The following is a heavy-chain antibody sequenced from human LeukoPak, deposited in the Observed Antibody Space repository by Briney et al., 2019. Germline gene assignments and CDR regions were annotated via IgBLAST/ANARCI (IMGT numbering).Heavy chain of an antibody. CDR1: GFTFSSYA. CDR3: AKSEDLWSEGVVDY. J-gene: IGHJ4*02. Sequence: QSGGSLRLSCAASGFTFSSYAMHWVRQAPGKGLEWVAVISYDGSNKYYADSVKGRFTISRDNSKNTLYLQMNSLRAEDTAVYYCAKSEDLWSEGVVDYWGQGTLVTVSS. CDR2: ISYDGSNK. D-gene: IGHD2-21*01. V-gene: IGHV3-30-3*02.